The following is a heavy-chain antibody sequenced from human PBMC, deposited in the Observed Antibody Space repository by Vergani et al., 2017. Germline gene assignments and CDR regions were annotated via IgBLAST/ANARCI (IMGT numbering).Heavy chain of an antibody. CDR3: ARADGDSVPPDPRLFDY. CDR2: INPSGGST. CDR1: GYTFTNYY. Sequence: QVLLVQSGAEVKKPGASVRVSCKTSGYTFTNYYIHWVRQAPGQGIEWMGIINPSGGSTTYAQQFQGRLTMTRDTSTSTVYMDLSNLRSEDTAVYYCARADGDSVPPDPRLFDYWGQGTLVTVSS. J-gene: IGHJ4*02. D-gene: IGHD5-18*01. V-gene: IGHV1-46*03.